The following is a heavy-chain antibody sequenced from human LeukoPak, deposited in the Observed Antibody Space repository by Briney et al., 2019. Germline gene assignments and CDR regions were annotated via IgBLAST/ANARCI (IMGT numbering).Heavy chain of an antibody. J-gene: IGHJ3*02. CDR1: GFKFSSYW. D-gene: IGHD2-2*01. V-gene: IGHV3-74*01. CDR2: INGDGSST. CDR3: ARRGLVPAFDI. Sequence: GGSLRLSCAASGFKFSSYWMHWVRQAPGKGLVWVSRINGDGSSTTYADAVKGRFTISRDNAKNTLYLQMSSLRAEDTAVYYCARRGLVPAFDIWGQGTMVTVAS.